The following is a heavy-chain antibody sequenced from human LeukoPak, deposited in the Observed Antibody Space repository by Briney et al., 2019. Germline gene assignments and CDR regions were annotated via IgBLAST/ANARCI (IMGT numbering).Heavy chain of an antibody. D-gene: IGHD6-19*01. J-gene: IGHJ4*02. V-gene: IGHV4-39*07. CDR1: GGSITKNGYY. CDR3: CGSGWFAGPFGY. CDR2: MHYSGST. Sequence: SETLSLTCSVSGGSITKNGYYWGWIRQSPETGLEWIGSMHYSGSTCYNPSLNSRVTISVDTSKNQFSLKLTSVTAADTAVYYCCGSGWFAGPFGYWGQGALVTVSS.